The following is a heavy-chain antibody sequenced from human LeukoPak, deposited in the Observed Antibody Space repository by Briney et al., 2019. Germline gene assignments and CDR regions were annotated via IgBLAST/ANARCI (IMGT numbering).Heavy chain of an antibody. D-gene: IGHD6-19*01. CDR1: GYNFSNNW. J-gene: IGHJ5*02. CDR3: ARRLYSSGSSWFDP. Sequence: GESLKISCKGSGYNFSNNWIGWVRQKPGKGLEWMGIIYPGDSDTRYSPSFQGQVTISADKSISTAYLQWNSLKASDTAMYYCARRLYSSGSSWFDPWGQGTLVTVSS. CDR2: IYPGDSDT. V-gene: IGHV5-51*01.